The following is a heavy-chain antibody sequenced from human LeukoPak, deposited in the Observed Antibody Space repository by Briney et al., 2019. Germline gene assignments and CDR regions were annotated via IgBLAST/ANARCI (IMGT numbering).Heavy chain of an antibody. CDR2: IIPCLGTA. CDR1: GGTFRSYA. CDR3: AVERAGAGRRWMDC. D-gene: IGHD2-15*01. Sequence: SVKVSCKASGGTFRSYAISWVRQAPGQGLEGMGGIIPCLGTANYAPKFQGRVTIPADESTTTAYMELSSLRSEDTAVYYCAVERAGAGRRWMDCWGQGTLVTASS. J-gene: IGHJ4*02. V-gene: IGHV1-69*01.